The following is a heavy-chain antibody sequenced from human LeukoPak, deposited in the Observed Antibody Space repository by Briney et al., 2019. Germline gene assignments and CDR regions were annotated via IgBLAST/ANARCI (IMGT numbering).Heavy chain of an antibody. D-gene: IGHD6-19*01. CDR3: ATSIVVSGYDH. CDR1: GGSISSTNW. Sequence: SETLSLTCAVSGGSISSTNWWSWVRQPPGKGLEWIGEIYHTGSTNYNPSLKSRVTISVDQSKNQFSLNLNSVTAADTAVYYCATSIVVSGYDHWGQGTLVTVSS. CDR2: IYHTGST. V-gene: IGHV4-4*02. J-gene: IGHJ4*02.